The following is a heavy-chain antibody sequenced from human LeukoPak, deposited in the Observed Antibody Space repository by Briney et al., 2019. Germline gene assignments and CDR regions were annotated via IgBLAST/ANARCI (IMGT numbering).Heavy chain of an antibody. Sequence: ASVKVSCKASGYTFFTYGVTWVRQAPGQGLEWMGWISTYNGNTIAQKFQGRVTLTTDTSTSTAYMDLRSLKSVDTAVYYCARQYGDNSGSLDHWGQGTLVTVFS. J-gene: IGHJ4*02. V-gene: IGHV1-18*01. CDR2: ISTYNGNT. CDR3: ARQYGDNSGSLDH. D-gene: IGHD4-23*01. CDR1: GYTFFTYG.